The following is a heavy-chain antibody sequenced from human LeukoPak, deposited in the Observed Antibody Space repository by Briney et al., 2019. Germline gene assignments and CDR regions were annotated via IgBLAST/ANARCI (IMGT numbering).Heavy chain of an antibody. Sequence: PGGSLRLSCAASGFTFSSYGMPSVRQAPGKGLEWVAVISYDGSNKYYADSVKGRFTISSDNSKNTLYLQMNSLRAEDTAVYYCPRSSSLRSYYYYMDVWGKGTTVTVSS. CDR1: GFTFSSYG. V-gene: IGHV3-30*03. CDR2: ISYDGSNK. CDR3: PRSSSLRSYYYYMDV. J-gene: IGHJ6*03. D-gene: IGHD6-6*01.